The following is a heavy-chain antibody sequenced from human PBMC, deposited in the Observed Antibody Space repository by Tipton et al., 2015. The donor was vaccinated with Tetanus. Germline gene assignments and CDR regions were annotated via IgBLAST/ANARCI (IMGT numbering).Heavy chain of an antibody. J-gene: IGHJ4*02. Sequence: TLSLTCTVSGGSINSGGHFWTWIRQRTGKGLEWIGHIRDNGNSYANPSLSGRVTMSVDTRKNQFSLNPTSMSVADTATYYCARGTFHAFDFWGQGVQVTVSS. CDR3: ARGTFHAFDF. V-gene: IGHV4-31*03. CDR2: IRDNGNS. CDR1: GGSINSGGHF. D-gene: IGHD2/OR15-2a*01.